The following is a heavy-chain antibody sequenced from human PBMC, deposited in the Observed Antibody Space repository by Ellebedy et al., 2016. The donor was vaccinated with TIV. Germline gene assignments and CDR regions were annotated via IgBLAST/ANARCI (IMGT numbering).Heavy chain of an antibody. CDR2: IYYSWET. CDR3: ARLRVGASMPTDY. CDR1: GDSISRGGYY. Sequence: MPSETLSLTCTVSGDSISRGGYYWGWIRQHPGKGLEWIGSIYYSWETFYNPSLKSRATVSSEKSMNRFSMRLTSVTAADTAVYYCARLRVGASMPTDYWGPGTLVTVSS. J-gene: IGHJ4*01. V-gene: IGHV4-31*03. D-gene: IGHD1-26*01.